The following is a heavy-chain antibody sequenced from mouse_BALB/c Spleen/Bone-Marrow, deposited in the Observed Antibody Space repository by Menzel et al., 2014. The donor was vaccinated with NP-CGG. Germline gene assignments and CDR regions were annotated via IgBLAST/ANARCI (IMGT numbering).Heavy chain of an antibody. Sequence: VQLKQSGAELVKPGASVKLSCTAPGFNIKDTYMHWVKQRPEQGLEWIGRIDPANGNTKYDPKFQGKATITADTSSNTAYLQLSSLTSEDTAVYYCANYRYGWYFDVWGAGTTVTVSS. CDR1: GFNIKDTY. CDR3: ANYRYGWYFDV. V-gene: IGHV14-3*02. D-gene: IGHD2-14*01. J-gene: IGHJ1*01. CDR2: IDPANGNT.